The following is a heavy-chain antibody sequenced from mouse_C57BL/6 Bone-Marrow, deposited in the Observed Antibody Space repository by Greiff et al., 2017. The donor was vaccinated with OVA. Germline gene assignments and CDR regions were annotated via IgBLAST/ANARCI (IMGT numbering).Heavy chain of an antibody. J-gene: IGHJ1*03. D-gene: IGHD1-1*01. Sequence: QLQQPGAELVRPGSSVKLSCKASGYTFTSYWMDWVKQRPGQGLEWIGNIYPSDSETHYNQKFKDKATLTVDKSSSTAYMQLSSLTSEDSAVYYCARSYYYGSYWYFDVWGTGTTVTVSS. V-gene: IGHV1-61*01. CDR3: ARSYYYGSYWYFDV. CDR1: GYTFTSYW. CDR2: IYPSDSET.